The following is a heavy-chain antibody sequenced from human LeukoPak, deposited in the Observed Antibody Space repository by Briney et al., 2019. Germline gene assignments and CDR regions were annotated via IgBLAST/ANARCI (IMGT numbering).Heavy chain of an antibody. D-gene: IGHD5-24*01. V-gene: IGHV1-8*03. CDR3: ARERRDGYIGRDAFDI. J-gene: IGHJ3*02. CDR2: MNPNSGNT. Sequence: ASVKVSCKAAGYAFTSYDINWVRQATGQGLEWMGWMNPNSGNTGYAQKFQGRVTITRNTSISTAYMELSSLRSEDTDVYYCARERRDGYIGRDAFDIWGQGTMVTVSS. CDR1: GYAFTSYD.